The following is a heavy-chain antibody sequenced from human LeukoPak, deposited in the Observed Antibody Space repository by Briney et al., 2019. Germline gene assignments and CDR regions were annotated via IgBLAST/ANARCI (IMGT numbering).Heavy chain of an antibody. J-gene: IGHJ6*03. D-gene: IGHD5-18*01. CDR2: IYTSGST. V-gene: IGHV4-4*07. Sequence: PSETLSLTCTVSGGSICSYYWSWIRQPAGKGLEWIGRIYTSGSTNYNPSLKSRVTMSVDTSKNQFSLKLSSVTAADTAVYYCARGSSIQLWLVDYYYMDVWGKGTTVTISS. CDR1: GGSICSYY. CDR3: ARGSSIQLWLVDYYYMDV.